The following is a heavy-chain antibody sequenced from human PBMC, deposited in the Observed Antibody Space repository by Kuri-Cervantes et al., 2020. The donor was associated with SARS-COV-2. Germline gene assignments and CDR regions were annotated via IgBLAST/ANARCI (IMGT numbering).Heavy chain of an antibody. D-gene: IGHD2-2*01. J-gene: IGHJ6*02. Sequence: GESLKISCAASGFTYSSYSMNWVRQAPGKGLEWVSYISGSSSTKYYADSVKGRFTISRDNSKNTLYLQMNSLRAEDTAVYYCARSHKDIVVVPAARGYYYGMDVWGQGTTVTVSS. V-gene: IGHV3-48*01. CDR2: ISGSSSTK. CDR3: ARSHKDIVVVPAARGYYYGMDV. CDR1: GFTYSSYS.